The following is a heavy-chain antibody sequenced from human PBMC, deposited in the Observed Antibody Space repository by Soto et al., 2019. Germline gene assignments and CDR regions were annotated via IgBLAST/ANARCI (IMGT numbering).Heavy chain of an antibody. Sequence: EVQLVESGGGLVQPGGSLRLSCAASGFTFSTYWMTWVRQPPGKGLEWVANMDKDGSETYYVDSVRGRFTVSRDNAKNSLYLQMNSLSVEDTAVYYCVCGGNFFIYWGQGTMVTVSP. V-gene: IGHV3-7*01. D-gene: IGHD3-16*01. J-gene: IGHJ4*02. CDR2: MDKDGSET. CDR1: GFTFSTYW. CDR3: VCGGNFFIY.